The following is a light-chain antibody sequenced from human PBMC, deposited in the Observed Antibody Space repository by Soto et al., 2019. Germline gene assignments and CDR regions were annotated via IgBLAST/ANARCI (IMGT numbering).Light chain of an antibody. CDR3: QQRSNWPPLT. CDR1: KSVSSY. J-gene: IGKJ4*01. Sequence: EIVLTQSPATPSLSPGERATLSCRASKSVSSYLAWYQQKPGQAPRLLIYDASNRATGIPARFSGSGSGTDFTLTISSLEPEDFAVYYCQQRSNWPPLTFGGGTNVEIK. CDR2: DAS. V-gene: IGKV3-11*01.